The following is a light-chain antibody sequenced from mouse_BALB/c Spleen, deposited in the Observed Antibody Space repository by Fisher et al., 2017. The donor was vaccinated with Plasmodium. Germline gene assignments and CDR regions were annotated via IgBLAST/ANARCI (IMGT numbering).Light chain of an antibody. CDR3: QQSNSWPLT. J-gene: IGKJ5*01. Sequence: DIVLTQSTATLSVTPGDSVSLSCRASQSITKNLHWYQQKSHESPRLLITYASQSMSGIPSRFTGSGSGTDFTLSVNSVETEDFGMYFCQQSNSWPLTFGTGTKLELK. CDR1: QSITKN. V-gene: IGKV5-43*01. CDR2: YAS.